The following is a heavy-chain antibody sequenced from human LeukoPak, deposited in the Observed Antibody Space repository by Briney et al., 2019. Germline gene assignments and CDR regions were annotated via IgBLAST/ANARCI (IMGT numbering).Heavy chain of an antibody. Sequence: GGSLRLSCAASGFTFSSYAMHWVRQAPGKGLEWVAVISYDGSNKYYADSVKGRFTISRDNSKNTLYLQMNSLRAEDTAVYYCARPLNPGYYDSSGYHDAFDIWGQGTMVTVSS. CDR3: ARPLNPGYYDSSGYHDAFDI. V-gene: IGHV3-30-3*01. D-gene: IGHD3-22*01. CDR2: ISYDGSNK. CDR1: GFTFSSYA. J-gene: IGHJ3*02.